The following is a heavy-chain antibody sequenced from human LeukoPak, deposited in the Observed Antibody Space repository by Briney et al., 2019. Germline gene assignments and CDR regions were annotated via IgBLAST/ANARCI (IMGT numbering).Heavy chain of an antibody. D-gene: IGHD3-3*01. CDR1: GFTFSSYS. CDR2: ISSSSSYI. Sequence: GGSLRLSCAASGFTFSSYSMNWVRQAPGKGLEWVSSISSSSSYIYYADSVKGRFTISGDNAKNSLYLQMNSLKPEDTAVYYCARGGRFLEWFSDAFDIWGQGTMVTVSS. J-gene: IGHJ3*02. V-gene: IGHV3-21*06. CDR3: ARGGRFLEWFSDAFDI.